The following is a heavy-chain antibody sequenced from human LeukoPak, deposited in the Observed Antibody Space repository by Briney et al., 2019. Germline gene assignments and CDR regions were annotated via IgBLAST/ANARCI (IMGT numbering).Heavy chain of an antibody. D-gene: IGHD1-26*01. Sequence: GRSLRLSCAASGFTFSSYGMHWVRQAPGKGLERVAVISYDGSNKYYADSVKGRFTISRDNSKNTLYLQMNSLRAEDTAVYYCATRRVGATEEELDYWGQGTLVTVSS. CDR1: GFTFSSYG. V-gene: IGHV3-30*03. J-gene: IGHJ4*02. CDR2: ISYDGSNK. CDR3: ATRRVGATEEELDY.